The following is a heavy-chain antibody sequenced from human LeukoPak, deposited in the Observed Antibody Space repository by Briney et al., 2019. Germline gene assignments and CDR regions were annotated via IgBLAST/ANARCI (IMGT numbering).Heavy chain of an antibody. J-gene: IGHJ5*02. V-gene: IGHV4-34*01. D-gene: IGHD2-2*01. CDR2: INHSGST. CDR1: GGSFSGYY. CDR3: ASVTLGYCSSTSCYRYNWFDP. Sequence: SETLSLTCAVYGGSFSGYYWSWIRQPPGKGLEWIGEINHSGSTNYNPSLKSRVTISVDTSKNQFSLKLSSVTAADTAVYYCASVTLGYCSSTSCYRYNWFDPWGQGTLVTVSS.